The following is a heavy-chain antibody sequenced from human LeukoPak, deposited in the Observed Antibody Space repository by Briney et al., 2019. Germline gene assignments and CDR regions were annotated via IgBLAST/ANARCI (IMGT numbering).Heavy chain of an antibody. V-gene: IGHV4-59*01. CDR1: GGSISSYY. CDR3: ASRSRHDAFDI. CDR2: IYYSGSA. Sequence: SETLSLTCTVSGGSISSYYWSWIRQPPGKGLEWIGYIYYSGSANYNPSLKSRVTISVDTSKNQFSLKLSSVTAADTAVYYCASRSRHDAFDIWGQGTMVTVSS. J-gene: IGHJ3*02.